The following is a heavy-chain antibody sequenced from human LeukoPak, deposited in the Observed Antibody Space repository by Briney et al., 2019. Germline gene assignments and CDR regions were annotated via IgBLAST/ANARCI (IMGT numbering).Heavy chain of an antibody. CDR1: GGAISGYY. CDR2: IYYSGST. Sequence: PSETLSLTCTVSGGAISGYYWSWIRQPPGKGLDWIGYIYYSGSTNYNPSLKSRVTISVDTSKNQFSLKLSSVTAADTAVYYCARALRKTAMGQFDYWGQGTLVTVSS. CDR3: ARALRKTAMGQFDY. J-gene: IGHJ4*02. D-gene: IGHD5-18*01. V-gene: IGHV4-59*01.